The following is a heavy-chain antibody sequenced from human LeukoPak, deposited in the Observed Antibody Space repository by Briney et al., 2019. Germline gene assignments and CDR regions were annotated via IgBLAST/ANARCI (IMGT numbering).Heavy chain of an antibody. CDR3: ARGMRGFGELPYYYYYMDV. D-gene: IGHD3-10*01. Sequence: GGSLRLSCAASGFTFSSYAMHWVRQAPGKGLEYVSAISRNGGSTYFANSVKGRFTISRDHSKNTLYLQMGSLRAEDMAVYYCARGMRGFGELPYYYYYMDVWGKGTTVTVSS. CDR2: ISRNGGST. V-gene: IGHV3-64*01. CDR1: GFTFSSYA. J-gene: IGHJ6*03.